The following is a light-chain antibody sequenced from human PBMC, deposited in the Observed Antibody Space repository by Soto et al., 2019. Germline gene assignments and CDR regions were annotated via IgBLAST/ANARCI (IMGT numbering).Light chain of an antibody. CDR1: SRDIGGYNY. CDR3: SSYTSSSTPVV. Sequence: QSALTQPASVSGSPGQSITISCTGTSRDIGGYNYVSWYQHHPGRAPKLIIYEVSNRPSGVSNRFSGSKSGNTASLTISGLQAEDEADYYCSSYTSSSTPVVFGTGTKVTVL. CDR2: EVS. J-gene: IGLJ1*01. V-gene: IGLV2-14*01.